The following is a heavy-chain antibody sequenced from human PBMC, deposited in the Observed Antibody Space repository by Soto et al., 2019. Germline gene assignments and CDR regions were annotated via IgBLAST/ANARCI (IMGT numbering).Heavy chain of an antibody. CDR1: GFTFSSYA. CDR2: IVCICGSX. D-gene: IGHD2-21*01. CDR3: AKDSIPGY. Sequence: GGALRLSCAASGFTFSSYAMRWVRQAPGKVLECVSAIVCICGSXXXXXXXXXXXXXXIYXXNNXXXLXMNSLRAEDTAVYYCAKDSIPGYWGQGX. V-gene: IGHV3-23*01. J-gene: IGHJ4*02.